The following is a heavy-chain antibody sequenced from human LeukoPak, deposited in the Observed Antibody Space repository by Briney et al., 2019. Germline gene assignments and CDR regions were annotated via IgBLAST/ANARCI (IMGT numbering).Heavy chain of an antibody. V-gene: IGHV4-59*08. CDR3: ARGRIPYIYGMDV. CDR1: GGSISSYY. Sequence: ASETLSLTCTVSGGSISSYYWSWIRQPPXXXXEWIGYIYYSGSTNYNPSLKSRVTISVDTSKNQFSLKLSSVTAADTAVYYCARGRIPYIYGMDVWGQGTTVTVSS. CDR2: IYYSGST. J-gene: IGHJ6*02. D-gene: IGHD5-18*01.